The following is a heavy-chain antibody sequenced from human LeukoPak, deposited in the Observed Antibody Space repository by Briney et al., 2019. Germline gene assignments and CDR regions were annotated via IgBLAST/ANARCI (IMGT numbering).Heavy chain of an antibody. D-gene: IGHD6-6*01. CDR3: AKEPGPYSSSSWFDP. V-gene: IGHV3-23*01. J-gene: IGHJ5*02. Sequence: PGGSLRLSWAASGFTVSSNYMSWVRQAPGKGLEWVSAISGSGGSTYYADSVKGRFTISRDNSKNTLYLQMNSLRAEDTAVYYCAKEPGPYSSSSWFDPWGQGTLVTVSS. CDR2: ISGSGGST. CDR1: GFTVSSNY.